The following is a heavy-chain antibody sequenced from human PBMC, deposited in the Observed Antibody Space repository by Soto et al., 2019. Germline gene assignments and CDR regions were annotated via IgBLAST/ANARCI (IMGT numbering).Heavy chain of an antibody. CDR1: GGSISSGGYY. Sequence: PSETLSLTCTVSGGSISSGGYYWSWIRQHPGKGLEWIGYIYYSGNTYYNPSLKSRVTISADTSKNQFSLKVSSVTAADTAVYYCAKNWNWGSLVHWGQGTLVTVSS. CDR3: AKNWNWGSLVH. CDR2: IYYSGNT. J-gene: IGHJ4*02. D-gene: IGHD7-27*01. V-gene: IGHV4-31*03.